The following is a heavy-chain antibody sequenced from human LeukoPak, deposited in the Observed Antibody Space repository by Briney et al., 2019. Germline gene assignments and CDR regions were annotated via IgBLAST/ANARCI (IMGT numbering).Heavy chain of an antibody. Sequence: ASVKVSCKTSGYTFTTYSIHWVRQAPGQGLEWMAWINVGNGNTKYSQNFQGRLTITTDTSASTAYMELSSLRSEDTALYFCARDLIVYGSGRYFDCWGQGTLVTVSS. V-gene: IGHV1-3*01. CDR2: INVGNGNT. J-gene: IGHJ4*02. CDR1: GYTFTTYS. CDR3: ARDLIVYGSGRYFDC. D-gene: IGHD3-10*01.